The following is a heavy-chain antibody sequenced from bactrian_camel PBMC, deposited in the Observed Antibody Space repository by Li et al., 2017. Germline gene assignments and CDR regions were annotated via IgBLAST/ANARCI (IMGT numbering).Heavy chain of an antibody. CDR1: GYTFAMCG. V-gene: IGHV3S55*01. D-gene: IGHD1*01. Sequence: VQLVESGGGSVQAGGSLNLSCAYSGYTFAMCGMAWYRQVPGKERELVSRISGDHVTMYADSVKGRATITQENAKKKLSLQLKSLQTEDTAVYYCAASRPTWCGEKRNFADWGRGTQVTVS. CDR2: ISGDHVT. J-gene: IGHJ4*01.